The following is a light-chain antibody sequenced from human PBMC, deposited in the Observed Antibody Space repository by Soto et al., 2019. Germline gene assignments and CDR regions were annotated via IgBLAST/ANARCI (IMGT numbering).Light chain of an antibody. V-gene: IGKV3-11*01. Sequence: EIVLTQSPATLSLSPGERATLSCRASQSVSSYLAWYQQKPGQAPRLLIYDASNRATGIPARFGGSGSGTDFTLPTSSLQPEDFAVYYCQQRSNWPLLTFGGGTKVEIK. CDR3: QQRSNWPLLT. CDR2: DAS. CDR1: QSVSSY. J-gene: IGKJ4*01.